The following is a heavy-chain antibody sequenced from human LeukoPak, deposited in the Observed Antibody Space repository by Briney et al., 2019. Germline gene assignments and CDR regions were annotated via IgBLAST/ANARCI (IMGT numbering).Heavy chain of an antibody. CDR2: ISYDGSNK. CDR1: GSTFSSYA. J-gene: IGHJ6*04. CDR3: ARVLGIQYQLLYYYYGMDV. D-gene: IGHD2-2*01. V-gene: IGHV3-30*04. Sequence: GGSLRLSCAASGSTFSSYAMHWVRQAPGKGLEWVAVISYDGSNKYYADSVKGRFTISRDNSKNTLYLQMNSLRAEDTAVYYCARVLGIQYQLLYYYYGMDVWGKGTTVTVSS.